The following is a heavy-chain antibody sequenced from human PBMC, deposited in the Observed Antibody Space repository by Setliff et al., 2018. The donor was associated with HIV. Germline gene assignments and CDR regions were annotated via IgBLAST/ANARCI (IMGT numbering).Heavy chain of an antibody. CDR1: GGSISSFNW. D-gene: IGHD3-10*02. J-gene: IGHJ4*01. CDR3: ARVQYHYVNNGDSYYFTH. CDR2: IYHTGST. Sequence: PSETLSLTCDVSGGSISSFNWWSWVRQPPGKGLEWIGEIYHTGSTNYSPSLKSRVTISVDKSKNQFSLRLNSVTAADTAVYYCARVQYHYVNNGDSYYFTHWGHGTLVTVSS. V-gene: IGHV4-4*02.